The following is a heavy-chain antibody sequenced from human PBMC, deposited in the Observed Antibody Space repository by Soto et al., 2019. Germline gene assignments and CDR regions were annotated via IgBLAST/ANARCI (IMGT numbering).Heavy chain of an antibody. Sequence: SETLSLTCAVSGGSISSSNWWSWVRQPPGKGLEWIGEIYHSGSTNYNPSLKSRVTISVDKSKNQFSLKLSSVTAADTAVYYCARDRGPTKYSSGHYFDYWGQGTLVTVSS. CDR3: ARDRGPTKYSSGHYFDY. J-gene: IGHJ4*02. D-gene: IGHD6-19*01. V-gene: IGHV4-4*02. CDR2: IYHSGST. CDR1: GGSISSSNW.